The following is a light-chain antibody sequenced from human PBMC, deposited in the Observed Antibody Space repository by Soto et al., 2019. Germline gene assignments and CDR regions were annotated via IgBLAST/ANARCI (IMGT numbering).Light chain of an antibody. V-gene: IGKV3-20*01. CDR3: QQYGSSPPVWT. CDR2: DAS. Sequence: EIVLTQSPGTLSLSPGERATLSCRASQSVSSSYLAWYQQKPGQAPRLLIYDASSRATGIPDRFSGSGSGTDFTLTISRLEPEDFAVYYCQQYGSSPPVWTFGQGTKVEIK. J-gene: IGKJ1*01. CDR1: QSVSSSY.